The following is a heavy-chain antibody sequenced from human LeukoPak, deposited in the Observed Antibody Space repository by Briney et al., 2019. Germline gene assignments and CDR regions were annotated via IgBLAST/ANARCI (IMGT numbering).Heavy chain of an antibody. CDR1: GYTFTSYG. V-gene: IGHV1-18*01. J-gene: IGHJ3*02. D-gene: IGHD4-17*01. CDR3: ARESDYADAFDI. CDR2: ISAYNGNT. Sequence: VASVKVSCTASGYTFTSYGISWVRQAPGQGLEWMGWISAYNGNTNYAQKLQGRVTMTTDTSTSTAYMELRSLRSDDTAVYYCARESDYADAFDIWGQGTMVTVSS.